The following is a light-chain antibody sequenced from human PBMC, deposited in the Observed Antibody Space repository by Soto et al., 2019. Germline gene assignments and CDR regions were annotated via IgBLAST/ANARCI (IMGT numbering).Light chain of an antibody. CDR1: QDIRSY. Sequence: SSLSVSVGDSITITCRASQDIRSYLAWYQLKPGEAPKLLIYGASTLQSGVPSRFSGSGSGTDFTLTISSLQPEDSATYYCQHLNSYPLTFGGGTKVDIK. V-gene: IGKV1-9*01. J-gene: IGKJ4*01. CDR2: GAS. CDR3: QHLNSYPLT.